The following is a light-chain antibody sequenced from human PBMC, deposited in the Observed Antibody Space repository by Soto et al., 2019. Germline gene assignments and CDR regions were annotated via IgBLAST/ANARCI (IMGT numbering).Light chain of an antibody. Sequence: EIVLTQSPCTLSLSAGERATLSWGASQSVSSSYLAWYQQKHGQAPRLLIYDASSRASGIPARFSGSGYGTDFTLTISYLETEDFAVYYCQQGGNWPLTFGQGTRLEIK. CDR2: DAS. V-gene: IGKV3D-20*02. CDR1: QSVSSSY. J-gene: IGKJ5*01. CDR3: QQGGNWPLT.